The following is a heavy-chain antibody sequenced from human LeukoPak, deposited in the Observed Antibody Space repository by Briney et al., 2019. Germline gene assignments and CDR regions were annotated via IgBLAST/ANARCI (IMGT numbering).Heavy chain of an antibody. J-gene: IGHJ4*02. Sequence: PGGSLRLSCTASGFTFSRCAMSWVRQAPGKGLQWVSTTTGSGVTSYYADSVKGRFTISRDNSKNTLYLEMNSLRADDTAVYFCAKESTPVIEVHFDSWGQGTLVTVSS. D-gene: IGHD2/OR15-2a*01. CDR1: GFTFSRCA. CDR2: TTGSGVTS. CDR3: AKESTPVIEVHFDS. V-gene: IGHV3-23*01.